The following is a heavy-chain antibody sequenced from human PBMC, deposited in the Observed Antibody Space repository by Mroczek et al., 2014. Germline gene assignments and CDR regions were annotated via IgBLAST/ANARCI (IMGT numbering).Heavy chain of an antibody. CDR1: GGSISSGDYY. V-gene: IGHV4-30-4*01. D-gene: IGHD2-2*01. Sequence: VQLVETGPGLVKPSQTLSLTCTVSGGSISSGDYYWSWIRQPPGKGLEWIGYIYYSGSTYYNPSLKSRVTISVDTSKNQFSLKLSSVTAADTAVYYCARRVVVPAAITSVTTFWFDPWGQGTLVTVSS. CDR2: IYYSGST. CDR3: ARRVVVPAAITSVTTFWFDP. J-gene: IGHJ5*02.